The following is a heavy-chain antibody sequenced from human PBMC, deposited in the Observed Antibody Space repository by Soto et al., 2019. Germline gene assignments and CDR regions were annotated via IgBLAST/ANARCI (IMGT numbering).Heavy chain of an antibody. Sequence: QVQLVQSGAEVKKPGSSVKVSCKASGGTFSSYSINWVRQAPGQGLEWMGEIIPIFGTAHYAQKFQGRVTITADQSTSTAYMELSSLRSEETAVYYCARDGGRHSGGVDYWGQGTLVTVSS. CDR1: GGTFSSYS. CDR2: IIPIFGTA. D-gene: IGHD1-26*01. V-gene: IGHV1-69*01. J-gene: IGHJ4*02. CDR3: ARDGGRHSGGVDY.